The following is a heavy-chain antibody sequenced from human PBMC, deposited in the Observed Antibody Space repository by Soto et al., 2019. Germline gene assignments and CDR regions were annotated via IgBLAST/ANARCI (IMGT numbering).Heavy chain of an antibody. J-gene: IGHJ5*02. Sequence: QVQLVQSGAEVKKPGSSVNVSCKTSGGTFGNSAVTWVRQAPGQGLEWLGGIVPMFGTANYAQKFQGRVTITADESTITAYMELNSLKTDDTAVYYCARDGDPQSAFWSGPLGGGRFDPWRQGTLVTVSS. CDR3: ARDGDPQSAFWSGPLGGGRFDP. CDR2: IVPMFGTA. CDR1: GGTFGNSA. V-gene: IGHV1-69*12. D-gene: IGHD3-3*01.